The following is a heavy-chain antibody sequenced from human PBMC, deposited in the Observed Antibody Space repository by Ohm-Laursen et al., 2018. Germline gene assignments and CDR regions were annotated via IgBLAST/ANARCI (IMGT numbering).Heavy chain of an antibody. CDR2: MKLGGIEK. Sequence: LSCAASGFTFDDYGMTWVRQAPGKGLEWVAYMKLGGIEKYYLDSVKGRFTISRDNTKNSLYLQMNSLRTEDTAVYYCARIGDLDDFWSGPDAFDIWGQGTMVTVSS. CDR3: ARIGDLDDFWSGPDAFDI. CDR1: GFTFDDYG. J-gene: IGHJ3*02. D-gene: IGHD3-3*01. V-gene: IGHV3-7*01.